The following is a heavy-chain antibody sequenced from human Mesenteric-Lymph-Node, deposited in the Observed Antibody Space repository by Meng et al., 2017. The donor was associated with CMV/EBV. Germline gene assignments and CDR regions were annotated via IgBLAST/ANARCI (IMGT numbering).Heavy chain of an antibody. J-gene: IGHJ2*01. D-gene: IGHD3-3*01. CDR3: ARTYDLKGWYFDL. CDR1: GYTFTGYY. CDR2: INPDSGGT. V-gene: IGHV1-2*02. Sequence: VSCKASGYTFTGYYIHWVRQAPGQGLEWMGWINPDSGGTNYAQKFQGRITMTRDTSISTAYLDLRSDDTAVYYCARTYDLKGWYFDLWGRGTLVTVSS.